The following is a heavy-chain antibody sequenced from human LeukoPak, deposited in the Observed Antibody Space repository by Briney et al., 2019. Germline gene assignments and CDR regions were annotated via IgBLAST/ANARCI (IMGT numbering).Heavy chain of an antibody. CDR2: ISGSGGST. D-gene: IGHD4-17*01. Sequence: GGSLRLSCAASGFTFSSYAMSWVRQAPGKGLEWVSAISGSGGSTYYADSVKGRFTISRDNSKNTLYLQMNSLRAEDTAVYYCAKVPSDYGDYYYGMDVWGQGTTVTVSS. CDR1: GFTFSSYA. CDR3: AKVPSDYGDYYYGMDV. J-gene: IGHJ6*02. V-gene: IGHV3-23*01.